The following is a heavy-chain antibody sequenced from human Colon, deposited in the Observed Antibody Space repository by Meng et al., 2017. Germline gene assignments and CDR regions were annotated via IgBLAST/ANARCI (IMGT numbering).Heavy chain of an antibody. CDR1: GGSISSGSHY. CDR3: AGGPWELDY. CDR2: IDYSRSI. V-gene: IGHV4-61*01. D-gene: IGHD1-26*01. J-gene: IGHJ4*02. Sequence: QVPLQESGPGLGRPSETLSLTCTASGGSISSGSHYWSWIRQPPGKGLEWIGYIDYSRSINYYPSLKSRVTMSVDTSKNQFSLNLSSVTAADTAVYYCAGGPWELDYWGQGTLVTVSS.